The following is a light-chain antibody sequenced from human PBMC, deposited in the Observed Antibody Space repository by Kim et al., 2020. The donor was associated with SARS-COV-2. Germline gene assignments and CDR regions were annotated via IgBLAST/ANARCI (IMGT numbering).Light chain of an antibody. CDR2: KTS. CDR3: QEYATYSPWA. V-gene: IGKV1-5*03. CDR1: EDIGSW. Sequence: SVGDRITITCRASEDIGSWLAWYQQKPGKAPNLLIYKTSSLQPGVPSRFSGSGSGTEFTLTISSLQPEDFATYYCQEYATYSPWAFGQGTKVDIK. J-gene: IGKJ1*01.